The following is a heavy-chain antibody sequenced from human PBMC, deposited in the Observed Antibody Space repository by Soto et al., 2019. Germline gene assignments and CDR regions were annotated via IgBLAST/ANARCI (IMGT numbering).Heavy chain of an antibody. D-gene: IGHD2-15*01. Sequence: SETLSLTCTVSGGSISSGGYYWSWIRQHPGKGLEWIGYIYYSGSTYYNPSLKSRVTISVDTSKNQFSLKLSSVTAADTAVYYCASRLRSGVAFDYWGQGTLVTLSS. J-gene: IGHJ4*02. CDR3: ASRLRSGVAFDY. CDR1: GGSISSGGYY. CDR2: IYYSGST. V-gene: IGHV4-31*03.